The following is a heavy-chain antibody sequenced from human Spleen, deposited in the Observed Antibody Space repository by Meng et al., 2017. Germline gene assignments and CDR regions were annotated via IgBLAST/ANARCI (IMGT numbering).Heavy chain of an antibody. V-gene: IGHV1-69*02. CDR3: ARVGGGLVVAPAAAGYGMDV. Sequence: SVKVSCKASGGSFSSHTISWLRQAPGQGLEWIGRIIPIAGVGNYAQKFQDRVTITADKSTSTAYMDLSSLRSEDTAVYYCARVGGGLVVAPAAAGYGMDVWGQGTTVTVSS. J-gene: IGHJ6*02. CDR1: GGSFSSHT. CDR2: IIPIAGVG. D-gene: IGHD2-2*01.